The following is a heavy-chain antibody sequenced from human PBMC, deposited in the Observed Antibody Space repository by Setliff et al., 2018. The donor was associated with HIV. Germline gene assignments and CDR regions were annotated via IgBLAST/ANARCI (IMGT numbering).Heavy chain of an antibody. D-gene: IGHD5-12*01. CDR1: GGSVSSSSYY. Sequence: PSETLSLTCTVSGGSVSSSSYYWGWIRQRPGKGLEWIGSINYSGNTFYNPSLQSRGTISADTSKNQFSLKLNSVTAADTAVYYCARSPLYSGYERYYFDYWGQGTLVTVSS. J-gene: IGHJ4*02. CDR3: ARSPLYSGYERYYFDY. V-gene: IGHV4-39*01. CDR2: INYSGNT.